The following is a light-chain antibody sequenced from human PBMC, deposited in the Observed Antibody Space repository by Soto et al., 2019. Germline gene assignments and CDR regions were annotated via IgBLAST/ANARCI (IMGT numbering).Light chain of an antibody. V-gene: IGKV3-20*01. Sequence: EIVLTQSPGTPSLSPGERATLSCRASQSVRNNYLAWYQQTPGQAPRLLIYGASNRATGIPDRFSGSGSGTEFTLTISSLQPDDFATYYCQHYNSYSEAFGQGTKVDIK. CDR1: QSVRNNY. CDR3: QHYNSYSEA. J-gene: IGKJ1*01. CDR2: GAS.